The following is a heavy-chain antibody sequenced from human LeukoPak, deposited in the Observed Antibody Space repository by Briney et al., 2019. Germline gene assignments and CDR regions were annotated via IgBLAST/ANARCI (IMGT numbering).Heavy chain of an antibody. V-gene: IGHV1-2*02. CDR2: INPNSGGT. CDR1: GYTFTGYY. D-gene: IGHD1-26*01. J-gene: IGHJ4*02. Sequence: ASVKVSCKASGYTFTGYYMHWVRQAPGQGLEWMGWINPNSGGTNYAQKFQGRVTMTRDTSISTAYMELRSLRSDDTAVYYCARNIVGANGVVFPFDYWGQGTLVTVSS. CDR3: ARNIVGANGVVFPFDY.